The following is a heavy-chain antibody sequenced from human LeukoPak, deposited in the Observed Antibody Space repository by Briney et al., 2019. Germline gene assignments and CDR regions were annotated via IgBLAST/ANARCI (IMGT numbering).Heavy chain of an antibody. D-gene: IGHD2-2*01. CDR1: GYTLSSYA. Sequence: ASVKVSCKASGYTLSSYAMNWVRQAPGQGLEWMGWINTNTGNPTYAQGFTGRFVFSLGTSVSTAYLQINSLKAEDTAVYYCARTDCSSASCYVLWFDPWGQGTQVTVSS. J-gene: IGHJ5*02. CDR2: INTNTGNP. CDR3: ARTDCSSASCYVLWFDP. V-gene: IGHV7-4-1*02.